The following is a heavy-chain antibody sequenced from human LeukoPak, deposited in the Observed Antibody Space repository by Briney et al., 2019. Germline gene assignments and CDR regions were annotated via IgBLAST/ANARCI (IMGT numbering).Heavy chain of an antibody. CDR3: ARGEGYYYYYMDV. CDR1: GFTFSSYG. CDR2: IRYDGSNK. V-gene: IGHV3-30*02. J-gene: IGHJ6*03. Sequence: GGSLRLSCAASGFTFSSYGMHWVRQAPGKGLEWVAFIRYDGSNKYYADSVKGRFTISRDNSKNTLYLQMNSLRAEDTAVYYCARGEGYYYYYMDVWGKGTTVTISS.